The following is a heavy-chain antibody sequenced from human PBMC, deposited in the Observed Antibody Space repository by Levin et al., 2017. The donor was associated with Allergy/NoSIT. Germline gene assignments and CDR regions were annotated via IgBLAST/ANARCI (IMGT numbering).Heavy chain of an antibody. CDR1: GFTFSSYG. D-gene: IGHD6-19*01. V-gene: IGHV3-33*01. CDR3: ARLVAVAGTGGADY. J-gene: IGHJ4*02. CDR2: IWYDGSNK. Sequence: PGGSLRLSCAASGFTFSSYGMHWVRQAPGKGLEWVAVIWYDGSNKYYADSVKGRFTISRDNSKNTLYLQMNSLRAEDTAVYYCARLVAVAGTGGADYWGQGTLVTVSS.